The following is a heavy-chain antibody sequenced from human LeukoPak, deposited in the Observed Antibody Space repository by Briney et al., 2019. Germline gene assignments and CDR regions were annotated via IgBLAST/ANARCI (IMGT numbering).Heavy chain of an antibody. J-gene: IGHJ4*02. CDR3: ARDRDGSGWHDY. Sequence: GGSLRLSCAASGFTFSSYTMNWVRQAPGKGLEWVSSISSSSSYIYFADSVKGRFTSSRYNAKNSLYLQMNSLRAEDTAVYYCARDRDGSGWHDYWGQGTLVTVSS. CDR2: ISSSSSYI. D-gene: IGHD6-19*01. V-gene: IGHV3-21*01. CDR1: GFTFSSYT.